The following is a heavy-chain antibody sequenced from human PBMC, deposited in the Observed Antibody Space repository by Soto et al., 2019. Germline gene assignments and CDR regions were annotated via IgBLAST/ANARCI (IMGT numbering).Heavy chain of an antibody. J-gene: IGHJ2*01. V-gene: IGHV1-18*01. Sequence: QVQLVQSGAEVKKPGASVKVSCKASGYTFTHYGITWVRQAPGQGLEWMGWINSFSGDTNYPQKLQGRLTMTTDTSKNTVYMELRNLRSDDTAVYYCARDLHSGGKYWYFDIWGRGTLVTVSS. CDR2: INSFSGDT. CDR3: ARDLHSGGKYWYFDI. D-gene: IGHD2-15*01. CDR1: GYTFTHYG.